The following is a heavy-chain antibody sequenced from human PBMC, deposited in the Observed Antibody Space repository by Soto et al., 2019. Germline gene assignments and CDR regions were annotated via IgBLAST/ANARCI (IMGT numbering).Heavy chain of an antibody. D-gene: IGHD6-13*01. CDR1: GGSISSSSY. V-gene: IGHV4-39*01. Sequence: QLQLQESGPGLVKPSETLSLTCTVSGGSISSSSYWGWIRQPPGKGLEWIGSIYSTGNTNYNPSLKSRVSISADTSKNQFSLKLTSVTAADTAVYYCRRSSRYSTDVWGQGTTVTVSS. CDR2: IYSTGNT. J-gene: IGHJ6*02. CDR3: RRSSRYSTDV.